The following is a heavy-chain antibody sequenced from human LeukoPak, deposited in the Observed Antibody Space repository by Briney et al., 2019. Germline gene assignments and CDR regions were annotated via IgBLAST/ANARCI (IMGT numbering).Heavy chain of an antibody. Sequence: GSLRLSCAASGFTFRSYWMSWVRQAPGKGLDWIGEINHSGSTYYNASLKSRITISVDTSKRQFSLRMNSVTAADTAVYFCAGYYSSIYGMDVWGQGTSVTVSS. D-gene: IGHD3-3*01. V-gene: IGHV4-34*08. CDR3: AGYYSSIYGMDV. CDR1: GFTFRSYW. J-gene: IGHJ6*02. CDR2: INHSGST.